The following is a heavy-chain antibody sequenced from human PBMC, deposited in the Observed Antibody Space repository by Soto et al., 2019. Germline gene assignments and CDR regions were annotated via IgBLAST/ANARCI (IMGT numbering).Heavy chain of an antibody. D-gene: IGHD5-12*01. CDR1: GGSFSGYY. CDR2: INHSGST. V-gene: IGHV4-34*01. Sequence: SETLSLTCAVYGGSFSGYYWSWIRQPPGKGLEWIGEINHSGSTNYNPPLKSRVTISVDTSKNQFSLKLSSVTAADTAVYYCARGQGRGDSGYGRDGMDVWGQGTTVTVYS. CDR3: ARGQGRGDSGYGRDGMDV. J-gene: IGHJ6*02.